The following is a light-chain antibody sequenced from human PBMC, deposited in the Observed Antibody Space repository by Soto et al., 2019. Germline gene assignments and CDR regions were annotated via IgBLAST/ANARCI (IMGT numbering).Light chain of an antibody. J-gene: IGLJ2*01. CDR3: GTWDNSLSAVV. Sequence: QSVLTQPPSVSAAPGQKVTISCAGSSSNVGNNYVSWYQQFPRTAPKLLIYEDNKRPPGIPDRFSGSKSGTSATLGITGLQTGDEADYYCGTWDNSLSAVVFGGGTKLTVL. CDR1: SSNVGNNY. CDR2: EDN. V-gene: IGLV1-51*02.